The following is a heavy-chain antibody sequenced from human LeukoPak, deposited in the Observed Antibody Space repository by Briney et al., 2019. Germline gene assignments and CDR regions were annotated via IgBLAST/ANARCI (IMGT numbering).Heavy chain of an antibody. V-gene: IGHV1-8*01. CDR2: MNPNSGNT. CDR1: GYTFTSYD. CDR3: ARAISSGWFAEYFQH. D-gene: IGHD6-19*01. Sequence: ASVKVSCKAPGYTFTSYDINWVRQATGQGLEWMGWMNPNSGNTGYAQKFQGRVTMTRDTSISTAYMELSRLRSDDTAVYYCARAISSGWFAEYFQHWGQGTLVTVSS. J-gene: IGHJ1*01.